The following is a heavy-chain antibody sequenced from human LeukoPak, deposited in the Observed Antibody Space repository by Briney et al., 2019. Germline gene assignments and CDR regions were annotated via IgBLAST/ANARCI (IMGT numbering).Heavy chain of an antibody. CDR3: ARAGRRIAARLTNWFDP. Sequence: ASVKVSCKTSGYAFAFYGISWVRQAPGQGLEWMGWISVNNGNTHYAQKFQGRVTMTRDTSISTAYMELSRLRSDDTAVYYCARAGRRIAARLTNWFDPWGQGTLVTVSS. J-gene: IGHJ5*02. CDR2: ISVNNGNT. D-gene: IGHD6-6*01. V-gene: IGHV1-18*01. CDR1: GYAFAFYG.